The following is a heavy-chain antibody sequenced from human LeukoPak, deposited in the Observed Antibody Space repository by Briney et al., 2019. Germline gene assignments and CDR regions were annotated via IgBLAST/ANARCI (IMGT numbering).Heavy chain of an antibody. J-gene: IGHJ4*02. V-gene: IGHV1-2*02. Sequence: VASVKVSCKASGYTFTGYYMHWVRQAPGQGLEWMGCINPNGGCTNYSQKLQGRVTLTRDTSISTAYMELSRLRSDDTAVYYCARGECSGGSCYDDFDYWGQGTLVTVSS. CDR2: INPNGGCT. CDR3: ARGECSGGSCYDDFDY. D-gene: IGHD2-15*01. CDR1: GYTFTGYY.